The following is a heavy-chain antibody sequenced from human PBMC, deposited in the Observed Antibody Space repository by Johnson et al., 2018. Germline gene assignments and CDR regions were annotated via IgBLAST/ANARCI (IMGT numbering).Heavy chain of an antibody. D-gene: IGHD1-1*01. CDR1: GGSISSYS. CDR3: ARALDDAFDI. J-gene: IGHJ3*02. V-gene: IGHV4-59*01. CDR2: IYYSGST. Sequence: QVELQEAGPGLVEPSETLSLTCTVSGGSISSYSWSWIRQPPGKGLEWIGYIYYSGSTHYNPSLKRRVTISVDTSKNQFSLKLSSVTDADTAVYYCARALDDAFDIWGQGTMVTVSS.